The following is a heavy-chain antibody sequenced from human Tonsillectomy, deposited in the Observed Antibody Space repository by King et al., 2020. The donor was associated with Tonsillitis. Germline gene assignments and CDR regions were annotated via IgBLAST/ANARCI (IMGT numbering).Heavy chain of an antibody. CDR3: ATEIWFGEGTISRYDY. V-gene: IGHV1-24*01. Sequence: QLVQSGAEVKKPGASVKVSCQVSGYTLTELSMHWVRQAPGKGLEWMGGFDPEDGETIYAQKFQGRVTMTEDTSTDTAYMELSSLRSEDTAVYYCATEIWFGEGTISRYDYWGQGTLVTVSS. J-gene: IGHJ4*02. D-gene: IGHD3-10*01. CDR1: GYTLTELS. CDR2: FDPEDGET.